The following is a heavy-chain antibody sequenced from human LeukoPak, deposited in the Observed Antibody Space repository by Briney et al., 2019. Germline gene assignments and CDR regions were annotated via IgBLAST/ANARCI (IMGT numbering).Heavy chain of an antibody. Sequence: SETLSLTCTVSGGSVSSSFWSWIRQPPGKGLEWIGNIYSGGTANYDPSLESGATVSLDSSKNHFSLNLHSVTAADTAIYYCVSTSTWLAFHIWGPGTMVTVSS. J-gene: IGHJ3*02. CDR1: GGSVSSSF. D-gene: IGHD5/OR15-5a*01. V-gene: IGHV4-59*08. CDR3: VSTSTWLAFHI. CDR2: IYSGGTA.